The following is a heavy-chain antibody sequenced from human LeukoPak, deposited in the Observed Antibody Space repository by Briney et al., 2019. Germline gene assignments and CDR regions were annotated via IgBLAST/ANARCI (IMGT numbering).Heavy chain of an antibody. CDR3: ARVPPYYDFWSGYYRFDY. Sequence: GGSLRLSCAASGFTVSSNYMSWVRQAPGKGLEWVSVIYSGGSTYYADSVKGRFTISRDNSKNTLYLQMNSLRAEDTAVYYCARVPPYYDFWSGYYRFDYWGQGTLVTVSS. J-gene: IGHJ4*02. CDR1: GFTVSSNY. V-gene: IGHV3-66*02. D-gene: IGHD3-3*01. CDR2: IYSGGST.